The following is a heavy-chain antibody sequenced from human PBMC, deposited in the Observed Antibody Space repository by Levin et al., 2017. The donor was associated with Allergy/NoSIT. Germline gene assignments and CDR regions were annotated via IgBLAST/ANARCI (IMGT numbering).Heavy chain of an antibody. CDR1: GFTFSSYG. J-gene: IGHJ4*02. D-gene: IGHD2-2*01. V-gene: IGHV3-33*01. CDR3: ARGSQQLLKFLDY. Sequence: LTGGSLRLSCAASGFTFSSYGMHWVRQAPGKGLEWVAVMWYDGSNRNYADSVKGRFTISRDNSKNTLYLEMNSLRAEDTAVYFCARGSQQLLKFLDYWGQGTLVTVSS. CDR2: MWYDGSNR.